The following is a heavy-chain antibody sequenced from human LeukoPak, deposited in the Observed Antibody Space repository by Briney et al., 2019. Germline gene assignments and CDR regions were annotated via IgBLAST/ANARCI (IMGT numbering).Heavy chain of an antibody. CDR3: ARHIYDFWSGYYTCLFDY. CDR1: GGSFSGYY. CDR2: INHSGST. Sequence: SETLSLTCAVYGGSFSGYYWSWIRQPPGKGLEWIGEINHSGSTNYNPSLKSQVTISVDTSKNQFSLKLSSVTAADAAVYYCARHIYDFWSGYYTCLFDYWGQGILVTVSS. D-gene: IGHD3-3*01. J-gene: IGHJ4*02. V-gene: IGHV4-34*01.